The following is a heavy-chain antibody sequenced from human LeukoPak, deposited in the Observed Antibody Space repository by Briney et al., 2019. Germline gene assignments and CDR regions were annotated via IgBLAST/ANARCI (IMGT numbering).Heavy chain of an antibody. D-gene: IGHD3-10*01. CDR2: INTNTGGT. J-gene: IGHJ3*02. Sequence: ASVKVSCKASGYRFTDYWIQWVRQAPGQGLEWMGWINTNTGGTVYAQKFQGRVTMTRDTSLTTSYMDLSRLTSDDAAVYYCARGGSFHEFDIWGQGTMVIVSS. V-gene: IGHV1-2*02. CDR1: GYRFTDYW. CDR3: ARGGSFHEFDI.